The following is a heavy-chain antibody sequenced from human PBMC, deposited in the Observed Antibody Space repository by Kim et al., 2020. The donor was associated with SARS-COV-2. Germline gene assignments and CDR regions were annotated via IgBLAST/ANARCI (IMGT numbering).Heavy chain of an antibody. J-gene: IGHJ4*01. D-gene: IGHD6-6*01. V-gene: IGHV4-38-2*02. CDR3: ARAGRGSIAPRTHSFDY. CDR1: GYSISSGYY. Sequence: SETLSLTCTVSGYSISSGYYWGWIRQPPGKGLEWIGSIYHSGSTYYNPSLKSRVTISVDTSKNQFSLKLSSVTAADTAVYYCARAGRGSIAPRTHSFDY. CDR2: IYHSGST.